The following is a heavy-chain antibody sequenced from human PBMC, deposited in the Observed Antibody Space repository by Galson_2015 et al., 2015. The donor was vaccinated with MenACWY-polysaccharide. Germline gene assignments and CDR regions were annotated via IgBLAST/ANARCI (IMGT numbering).Heavy chain of an antibody. CDR2: IKQDGSDK. J-gene: IGHJ3*01. Sequence: SLRLSCAASGFTFSSYRMNWVRQAPGRGLELMANIKQDGSDKYYADSVKGRFTISRDNAKNSLFLQMNSLRAEDTAVYYCARGVDRDHVWGTYIGLDFWGQGTMVTVSS. D-gene: IGHD3-16*01. CDR3: ARGVDRDHVWGTYIGLDF. V-gene: IGHV3-7*04. CDR1: GFTFSSYR.